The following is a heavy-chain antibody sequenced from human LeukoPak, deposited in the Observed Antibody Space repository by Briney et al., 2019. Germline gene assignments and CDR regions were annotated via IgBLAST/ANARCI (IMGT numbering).Heavy chain of an antibody. CDR2: IIPILATE. Sequence: SVKVSCKASGCTFSSYAFSWVRQAPGQGLEGMGRIIPILATEFYAQKVQDRLTITADPSTSTAYMELSSLRSDDTAVYYCARDRRAAGGFFSPEYWGQGTQVTVSS. J-gene: IGHJ4*02. CDR1: GCTFSSYA. D-gene: IGHD6-13*01. V-gene: IGHV1-69*11. CDR3: ARDRRAAGGFFSPEY.